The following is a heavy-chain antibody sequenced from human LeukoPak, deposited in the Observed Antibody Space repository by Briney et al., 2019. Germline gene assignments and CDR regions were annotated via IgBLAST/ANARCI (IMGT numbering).Heavy chain of an antibody. J-gene: IGHJ4*02. CDR3: AKALKKDCSSTSCLDY. CDR2: IRYDGSNK. V-gene: IGHV3-30*02. CDR1: GFSVSSNY. D-gene: IGHD2-2*01. Sequence: GGSLRLSCAASGFSVSSNYMSWVRQAPGKGLEWVAFIRYDGSNKYYADSVKGRFTISRDNSKNTLYLQMNSLRAEDTAVYYCAKALKKDCSSTSCLDYWGQGTLVTVSS.